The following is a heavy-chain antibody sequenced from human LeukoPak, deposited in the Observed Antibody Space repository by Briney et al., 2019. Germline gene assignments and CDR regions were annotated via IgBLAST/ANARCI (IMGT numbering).Heavy chain of an antibody. V-gene: IGHV1-2*02. J-gene: IGHJ4*02. D-gene: IGHD3-22*01. CDR3: ARVKTMIVVVSLFDY. Sequence: ASVKVSCKASGYTFTGYYMHWVRQAPGQGLEWMGWINPNSGGTNYAEKFQGRVTMTRDTSITTAFMELSRLRSDDTAVYYCARVKTMIVVVSLFDYWGQGTLVTVSS. CDR1: GYTFTGYY. CDR2: INPNSGGT.